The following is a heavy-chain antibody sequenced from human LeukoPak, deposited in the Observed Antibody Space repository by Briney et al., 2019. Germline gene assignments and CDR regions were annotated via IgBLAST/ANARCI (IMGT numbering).Heavy chain of an antibody. D-gene: IGHD4-11*01. V-gene: IGHV3-23*01. J-gene: IGHJ4*02. CDR2: ISRSGGST. Sequence: GASLRLCCAASGFTFSSYAMSWDRQAPGKGLEWVSAISRSGGSTYYADSVKGRFTISRDNSKNTLYLQMNSLRAEDTAVYFCARSSTTVSGPYWGQGTLVTVSS. CDR1: GFTFSSYA. CDR3: ARSSTTVSGPY.